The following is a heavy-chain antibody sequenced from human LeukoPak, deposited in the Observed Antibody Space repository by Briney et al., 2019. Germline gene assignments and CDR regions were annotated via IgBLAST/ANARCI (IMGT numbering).Heavy chain of an antibody. CDR3: AKASRVSSADAVL. CDR1: GFTFSSYA. D-gene: IGHD3-3*02. Sequence: GGSLRLSCAASGFTFSSYAMSWVRQAPARGLEWVSSLRGDGDTFYADYVKGRFTLSRDESRNTVYLQMNNLRVEDTAVYFCAKASRVSSADAVLWGQGTLVTVSS. J-gene: IGHJ4*02. V-gene: IGHV3-23*01. CDR2: LRGDGDT.